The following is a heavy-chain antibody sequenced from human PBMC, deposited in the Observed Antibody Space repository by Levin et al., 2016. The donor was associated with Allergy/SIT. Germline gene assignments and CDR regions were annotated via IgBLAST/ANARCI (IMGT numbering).Heavy chain of an antibody. V-gene: IGHV4-39*01. CDR3: PYGSGTVGWFDP. CDR2: IYYSGST. J-gene: IGHJ5*02. D-gene: IGHD3-10*01. Sequence: WIRQPPGKGLEWIGSIYYSGSTYYNPSLKSRVTISVDTSKNQFSLKLSSVTAADTAVYYCPYGSGTVGWFDPWGQGTLVTVSS.